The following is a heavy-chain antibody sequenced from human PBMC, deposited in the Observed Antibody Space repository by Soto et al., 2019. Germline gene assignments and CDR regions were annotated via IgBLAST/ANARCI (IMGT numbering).Heavy chain of an antibody. D-gene: IGHD3-3*01. J-gene: IGHJ5*02. CDR3: ARSSGGNFGIIIEGSNWCDH. CDR1: GDTFTSYY. V-gene: IGHV1-46*01. CDR2: INPHFGST. Sequence: ASVNVSCKAPGDTFTSYYLNWVRQAPGQGLEWMGVINPHFGSTKYAQKFQGRVTMTRDTSRSTVYMELRSLRSDDTAIYYCARSSGGNFGIIIEGSNWCDHWGKGTMVTVSA.